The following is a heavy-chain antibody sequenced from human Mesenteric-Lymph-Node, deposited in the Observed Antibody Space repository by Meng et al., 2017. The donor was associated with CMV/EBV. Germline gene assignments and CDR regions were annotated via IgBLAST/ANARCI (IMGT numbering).Heavy chain of an antibody. Sequence: SGGSISSGGYYCSWIRQHPGKGLEWIGYIYYSGSTYYNPSLKSRVTISVDTSKNQFSLKLSSVTAADTAVYYCARIRNRYSGYDEVNWGQGTLGTVSS. CDR1: GGSISSGGYY. D-gene: IGHD5-12*01. V-gene: IGHV4-31*02. CDR3: ARIRNRYSGYDEVN. J-gene: IGHJ4*02. CDR2: IYYSGST.